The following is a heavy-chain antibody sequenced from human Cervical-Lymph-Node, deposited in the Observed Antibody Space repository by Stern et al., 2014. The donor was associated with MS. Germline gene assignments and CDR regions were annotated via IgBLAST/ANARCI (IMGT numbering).Heavy chain of an antibody. J-gene: IGHJ4*02. CDR2: IYSSGYT. CDR1: GGSINSGAYY. D-gene: IGHD4-23*01. Sequence: VQLVESGPGQVRPSQTLSLTCTVSGGSINSGAYYWNWIRQSAGKGLEWIGHIYSSGYTNYNPSLKSRVTIAIDTSRNQFSLKVNSVTAADTAVYYCAKESGTVAAWGQGTLVTVSS. CDR3: AKESGTVAA. V-gene: IGHV4-61*02.